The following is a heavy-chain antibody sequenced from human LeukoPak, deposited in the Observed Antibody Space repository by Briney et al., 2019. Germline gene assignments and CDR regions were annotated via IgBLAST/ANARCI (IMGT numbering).Heavy chain of an antibody. D-gene: IGHD3-3*01. CDR1: GYTFTGYY. V-gene: IGHV1-2*04. J-gene: IGHJ5*02. CDR2: INPNSGGT. Sequence: ASVKVSCKASGYTFTGYYMHWVRQAPGQGLEWMGWINPNSGGTNYAQKFQGWVTMTRDTSISTAYMELSRLRSDDTAVYYCARGGDFWIGSLFNNWFDPWGQGTLVTVSS. CDR3: ARGGDFWIGSLFNNWFDP.